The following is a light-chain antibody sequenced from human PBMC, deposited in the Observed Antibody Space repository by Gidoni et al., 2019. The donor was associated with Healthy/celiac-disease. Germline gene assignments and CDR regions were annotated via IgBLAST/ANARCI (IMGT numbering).Light chain of an antibody. V-gene: IGLV2-23*02. Sequence: QPALTQPAPVSGSPGQSITISCTGPSSDVGSYNLISWYQQHPGKAPKVMIYEVSERPSGVSNRFSGSKSGNTASLTITRLQAEDEADYYCCSYAGSSTHVVFGGGTKLTVL. CDR3: CSYAGSSTHVV. J-gene: IGLJ2*01. CDR1: SSDVGSYNL. CDR2: EVS.